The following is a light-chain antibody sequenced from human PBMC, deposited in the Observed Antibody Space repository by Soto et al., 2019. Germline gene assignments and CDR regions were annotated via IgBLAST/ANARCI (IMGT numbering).Light chain of an antibody. J-gene: IGKJ1*01. V-gene: IGKV3-20*01. CDR3: QQYGSSPLT. CDR2: GAS. Sequence: EIVMTQSPGTLSLSPGERATLSCRASQSVSSSSSAWYQQKRGQAPRLLLYGASSMATGIPDRFSGSGSGPDFTLTISRLEPEDFAVYYCQQYGSSPLTFGQGTKVEIK. CDR1: QSVSSSS.